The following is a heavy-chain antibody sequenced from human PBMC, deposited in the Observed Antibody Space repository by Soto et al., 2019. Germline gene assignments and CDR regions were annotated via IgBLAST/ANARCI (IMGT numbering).Heavy chain of an antibody. CDR2: IYPSDSDT. CDR1: GYNFAGYW. CDR3: ARGGVSTRNFDY. J-gene: IGHJ4*02. V-gene: IGHV5-51*01. D-gene: IGHD3-3*01. Sequence: EESLKISCKGSGYNFAGYWIAWVRQMPGKGLELMGIIYPSDSDTRYRPSFQGQVTISADKSISSAYLQWSSLRASDTAMYYCARGGVSTRNFDYWGQGTPLTVSS.